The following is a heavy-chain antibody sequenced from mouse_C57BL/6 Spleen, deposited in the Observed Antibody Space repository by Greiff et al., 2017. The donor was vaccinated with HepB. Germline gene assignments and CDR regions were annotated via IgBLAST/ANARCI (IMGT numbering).Heavy chain of an antibody. CDR2: ISYDGSN. CDR3: ARDNYDYDDAY. Sequence: EVQLQESGPGLVKPSQSLSLTCSVTGYSITSGYYWNWIRQFPGNKLEWMGYISYDGSNNYNPSLKNRISITRDTSKNQFFLKLNSVTTEDTATYYCARDNYDYDDAYWGQGTLVTVSA. CDR1: GYSITSGYY. J-gene: IGHJ3*01. D-gene: IGHD2-4*01. V-gene: IGHV3-6*01.